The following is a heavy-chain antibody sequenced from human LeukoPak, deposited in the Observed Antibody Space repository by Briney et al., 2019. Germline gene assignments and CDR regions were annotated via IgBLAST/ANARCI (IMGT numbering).Heavy chain of an antibody. CDR3: ARISIAVAAFDY. CDR2: IYYSGST. D-gene: IGHD6-19*01. V-gene: IGHV4-59*12. Sequence: SETLSLTCTVSDGSISSYYWSWIRQPPGKGLEWIGYIYYSGSTNYNPSLKSRVTISVDTSKNQFSLKLSSVTAADTAVYYCARISIAVAAFDYWGQGTLVTVSS. J-gene: IGHJ4*02. CDR1: DGSISSYY.